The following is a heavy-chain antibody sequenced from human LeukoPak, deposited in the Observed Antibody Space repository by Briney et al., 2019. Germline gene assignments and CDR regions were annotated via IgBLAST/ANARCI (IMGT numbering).Heavy chain of an antibody. CDR2: IYYSGSI. Sequence: SETLSLTCAVSGYSISSSNYWAWIRQPPGKGLEWIGHIYYSGSIYYNPSLESRVTMSVDTSKNQFSLKLSSVTAVDTAVYYCARKATTGPTKAAFDIWGQGTMVTVSS. J-gene: IGHJ3*02. V-gene: IGHV4-28*05. CDR3: ARKATTGPTKAAFDI. D-gene: IGHD4-17*01. CDR1: GYSISSSNY.